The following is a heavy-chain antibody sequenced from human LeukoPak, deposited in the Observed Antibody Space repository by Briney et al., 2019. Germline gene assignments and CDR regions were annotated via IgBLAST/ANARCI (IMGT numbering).Heavy chain of an antibody. CDR3: ARDIELSC. Sequence: GGSLRLSCAASGFIFSNYDMSWVRQASGRGLEWVSLISASGGNSYYADSVKGRFTVSRDSSKNTLHLQMNSLRAEDTAVYYCARDIELSCWGQGTLVTVSS. J-gene: IGHJ4*02. CDR1: GFIFSNYD. V-gene: IGHV3-23*01. D-gene: IGHD1-26*01. CDR2: ISASGGNS.